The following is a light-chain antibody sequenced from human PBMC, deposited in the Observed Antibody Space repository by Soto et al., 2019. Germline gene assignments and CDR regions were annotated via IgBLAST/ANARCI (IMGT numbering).Light chain of an antibody. Sequence: DIVMTQSPAPLSVSPGERATLSCRASQSVSSNLAWYQQKPGQAPRLLTYGASPRATGIPARFSGSGSGTEFTLTISSLQSEDFAVYYCQQYNNWQWTFGQGTKVDIK. CDR2: GAS. J-gene: IGKJ1*01. CDR3: QQYNNWQWT. V-gene: IGKV3-15*01. CDR1: QSVSSN.